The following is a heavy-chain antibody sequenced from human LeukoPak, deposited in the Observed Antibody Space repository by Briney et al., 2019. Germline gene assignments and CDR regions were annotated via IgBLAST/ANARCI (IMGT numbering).Heavy chain of an antibody. CDR1: GVSVSGTNFC. CDR2: IYYSGTT. J-gene: IGHJ4*02. D-gene: IGHD3-9*01. Sequence: PSETLSLTCTVSGVSVSGTNFCWGWVRQPPGKGLEWIGNIYYSGTTSSNPSLNSRVSVSVDTSTNQFSLKMTSATAADTAVYYCARLTKGRFFDYFFDFWGQGALVTVSS. V-gene: IGHV4-39*01. CDR3: ARLTKGRFFDYFFDF.